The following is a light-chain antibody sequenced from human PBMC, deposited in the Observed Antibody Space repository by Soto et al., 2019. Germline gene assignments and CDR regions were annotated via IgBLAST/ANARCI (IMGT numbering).Light chain of an antibody. V-gene: IGKV1-5*03. CDR2: KAS. J-gene: IGKJ1*01. CDR3: QQYNSFSPTWT. CDR1: QSISSW. Sequence: DIQMTQSPSSLSASVGDRVTITCRASQSISSWLAWYQQKPGKAPKLLIYKASSLESGVSSRFSGSGSGTEFTLTVTGLQPDDFATYYCQQYNSFSPTWTFGQGTKVDIK.